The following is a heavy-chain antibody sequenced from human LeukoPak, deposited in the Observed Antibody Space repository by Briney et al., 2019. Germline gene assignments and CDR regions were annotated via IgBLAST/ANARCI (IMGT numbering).Heavy chain of an antibody. D-gene: IGHD1-26*01. CDR1: GFSFSSYW. Sequence: GGSLRLSCVASGFSFSSYWMSWVRQAPGKGLEWVANIKQDGSEKYYADSVKGRFTISRDNAKNSLYLQMNSLRAEDTAVYYCAREWELLPILVYWGQGTLVTVSS. J-gene: IGHJ4*02. CDR3: AREWELLPILVY. V-gene: IGHV3-7*01. CDR2: IKQDGSEK.